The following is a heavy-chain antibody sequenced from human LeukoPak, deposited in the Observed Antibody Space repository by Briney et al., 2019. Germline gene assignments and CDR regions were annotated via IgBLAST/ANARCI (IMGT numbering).Heavy chain of an antibody. V-gene: IGHV4-59*01. CDR3: AGAPNQHYCDY. CDR2: IYYTGTT. J-gene: IGHJ4*02. Sequence: SETPCHSPTLPIGSPTSYCWCGSPQTPGKSLEYISHIYYTGTTDYSPSLKSQVTMSVDTSKSQSSLRLNSLTASDTAVYFCAGAPNQHYCDYWGQGTLVAVSS. CDR1: IGSPTSYC.